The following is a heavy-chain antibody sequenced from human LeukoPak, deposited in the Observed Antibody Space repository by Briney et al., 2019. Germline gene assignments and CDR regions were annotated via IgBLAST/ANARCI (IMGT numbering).Heavy chain of an antibody. CDR2: IYYSGST. V-gene: IGHV4-59*08. Sequence: SETLSLTCTVSGGSISSYYWSWIRQPPGKGLEWIGYIYYSGSTNYNPSLKSRVTISLDPSKNQFSLKLSSVTAADTAVYYCARQGCSGGSCYSPDTRYAFDIWGQGTMVTVSS. CDR1: GGSISSYY. CDR3: ARQGCSGGSCYSPDTRYAFDI. D-gene: IGHD2-15*01. J-gene: IGHJ3*02.